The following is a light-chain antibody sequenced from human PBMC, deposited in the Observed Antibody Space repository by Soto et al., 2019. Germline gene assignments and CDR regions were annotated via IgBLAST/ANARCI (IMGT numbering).Light chain of an antibody. CDR1: SSNIGINT. J-gene: IGLJ1*01. V-gene: IGLV1-44*01. CDR2: DNH. Sequence: HSVLTQPPSASGTPGQRVTFSCSGSSSNIGINTVNWYRQLPGTAPQLLISDNHRRPSGVPDRFSGSKSGTSASLAISGLQSEDEATYFCAAWDVSLKGFVFGTGTKVTVL. CDR3: AAWDVSLKGFV.